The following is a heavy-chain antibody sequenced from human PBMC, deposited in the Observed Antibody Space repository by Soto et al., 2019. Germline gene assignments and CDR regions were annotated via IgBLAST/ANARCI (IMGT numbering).Heavy chain of an antibody. V-gene: IGHV1-69*12. CDR3: ARDSSGWFGFAP. Sequence: QVQLVQSGAEVKKPGSSVKVSCKASGGTFSSYAISGVRQAPGHGLEWMGGIIPIFGTANYAQKFQGRVTITADESTSTAYMELSSLRSEETAVYDCARDSSGWFGFAPWGQGTLVTVSS. CDR1: GGTFSSYA. CDR2: IIPIFGTA. D-gene: IGHD6-19*01. J-gene: IGHJ5*02.